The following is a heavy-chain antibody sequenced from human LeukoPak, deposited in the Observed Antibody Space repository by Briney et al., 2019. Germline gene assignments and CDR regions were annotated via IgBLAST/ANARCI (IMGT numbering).Heavy chain of an antibody. CDR1: GGSISSSNYY. Sequence: SETLSLTCTVSGGSISSSNYYWGWVRQPPGKGLEWIGSIYYSGTTFYKPALKSRVTISVDTSKNQFSLKLSSVTAADTAVYYCAGEITSSSHHWGQGTLVTVSS. CDR2: IYYSGTT. V-gene: IGHV4-39*01. CDR3: AGEITSSSHH. D-gene: IGHD1-14*01. J-gene: IGHJ1*01.